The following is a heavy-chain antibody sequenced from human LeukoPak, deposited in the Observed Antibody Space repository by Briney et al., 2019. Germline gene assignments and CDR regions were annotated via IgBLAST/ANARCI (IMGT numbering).Heavy chain of an antibody. Sequence: SETLSPTCAVYGGSFSGYYWSWIRQPPGKGLEWIGEINHSGSTNYNPALKRRVTISVDTSKNQFSLKLSSVTAADTAVYSCARSKVLLWFGTNWFDPWGQGTLVTVSS. CDR1: GGSFSGYY. V-gene: IGHV4-34*01. D-gene: IGHD3-10*01. CDR3: ARSKVLLWFGTNWFDP. CDR2: INHSGST. J-gene: IGHJ5*02.